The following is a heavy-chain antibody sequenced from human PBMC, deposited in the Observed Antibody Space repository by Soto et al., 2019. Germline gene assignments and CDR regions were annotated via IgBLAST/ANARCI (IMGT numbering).Heavy chain of an antibody. Sequence: ASVKVSCKESGYTFTSYYMHWVRQAPEQGLEWMGIINPSGGSTSYAQKFQGRVTMTRDTSTSTVYMELSSLRSEDTAVYYCARGGYSYGLNDWFDPWGQGTLVTAPQ. D-gene: IGHD5-18*01. CDR2: INPSGGST. CDR1: GYTFTSYY. J-gene: IGHJ5*02. V-gene: IGHV1-46*01. CDR3: ARGGYSYGLNDWFDP.